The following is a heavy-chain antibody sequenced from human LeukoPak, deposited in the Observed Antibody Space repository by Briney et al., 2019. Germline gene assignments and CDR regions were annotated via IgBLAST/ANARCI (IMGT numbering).Heavy chain of an antibody. CDR1: GGSISSYY. Sequence: SETLSLTCTVSGGSISSYYWSWIRQPPGKGLEWIGYIYYSGSTNYNPSLKSRVTISVDTSKNQFSLKLSSVTAADTAVYYCARAQVYQLLHPDYYYYYMDVWGKGTTVTVSS. CDR2: IYYSGST. V-gene: IGHV4-59*01. D-gene: IGHD2-2*01. CDR3: ARAQVYQLLHPDYYYYYMDV. J-gene: IGHJ6*03.